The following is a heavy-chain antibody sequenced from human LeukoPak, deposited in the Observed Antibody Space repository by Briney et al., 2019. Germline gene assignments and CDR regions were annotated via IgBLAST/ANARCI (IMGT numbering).Heavy chain of an antibody. J-gene: IGHJ5*02. CDR2: SYHRGST. D-gene: IGHD1-26*01. CDR1: GYSISSGYY. Sequence: SDTLSLTCAVSGYSISSGYYWGWPRQPPGRGLEWIGSSYHRGSTYYNPSLKRRVTIPVDPSKNQFSLKLSSVTAADTAVYYCAREALGLDESYGGFDPWGEGTLVTVSS. V-gene: IGHV4-38-2*02. CDR3: AREALGLDESYGGFDP.